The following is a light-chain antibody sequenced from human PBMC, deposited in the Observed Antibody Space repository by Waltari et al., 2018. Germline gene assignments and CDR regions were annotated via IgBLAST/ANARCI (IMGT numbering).Light chain of an antibody. CDR2: YNSESDK. V-gene: IGLV5-45*01. CDR3: MIWHGRAWV. Sequence: VVTQPTSLSASPGASASLTCTLRSDLNIDFYMIYWYQQKPGSPPQFLLRYNSESDKLHGSGVPSRFSGSKDHSANTGILLISGLQTDDEADYYCMIWHGRAWVFGGGTKLTVL. CDR1: SDLNIDFYM. J-gene: IGLJ3*02.